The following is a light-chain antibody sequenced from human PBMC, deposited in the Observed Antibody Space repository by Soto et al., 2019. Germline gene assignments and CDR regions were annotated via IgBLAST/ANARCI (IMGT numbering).Light chain of an antibody. J-gene: IGKJ3*01. CDR1: QSISSY. Sequence: DIQMTQSPSSLSASVGDRVTITCRAIQSISSYLNWYQQKPGKAPKLLIYAASSLQSGVPSRFSGSGSGTDFTLTISSLQPEDFATYYCQQSYSTLRFTFGPGTKVDIK. CDR3: QQSYSTLRFT. V-gene: IGKV1-39*01. CDR2: AAS.